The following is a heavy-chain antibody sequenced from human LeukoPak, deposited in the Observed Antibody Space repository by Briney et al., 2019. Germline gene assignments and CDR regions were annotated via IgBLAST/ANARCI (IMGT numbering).Heavy chain of an antibody. D-gene: IGHD6-13*01. J-gene: IGHJ4*02. CDR3: TTERLVAAGTVFDY. CDR2: IKSKTDGGTT. Sequence: GGSLRLSCAASGFTFSNAWMSWVRQAPGKGLEWVGRIKSKTDGGTTDYAAPVKGRFTISRDDSKNTLYLQMNSLKTEDTAVYYCTTERLVAAGTVFDYWGQGTLVTVSS. CDR1: GFTFSNAW. V-gene: IGHV3-15*01.